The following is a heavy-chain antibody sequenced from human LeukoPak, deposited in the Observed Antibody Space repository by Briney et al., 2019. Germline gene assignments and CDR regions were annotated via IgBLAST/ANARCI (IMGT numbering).Heavy chain of an antibody. V-gene: IGHV1-2*02. Sequence: GASVKVSCKASGYTFTGYYMHWVRQAPGQGLEWMGWINPNSGGTNYAQKFQGRVAMTRDTSISTAYMELSRLRSDDTAVYYCARGAPYIYYYGSGSYYNVWDYWGQGTLVTVSS. D-gene: IGHD3-10*01. CDR1: GYTFTGYY. J-gene: IGHJ4*02. CDR2: INPNSGGT. CDR3: ARGAPYIYYYGSGSYYNVWDY.